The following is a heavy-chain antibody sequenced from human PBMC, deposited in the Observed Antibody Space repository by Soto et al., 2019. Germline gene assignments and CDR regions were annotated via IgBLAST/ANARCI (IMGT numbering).Heavy chain of an antibody. CDR2: LTPRGTT. CDR1: GFSFSDYS. J-gene: IGHJ4*02. V-gene: IGHV3-23*01. Sequence: EVHLLESGGGLVQPGGSLRLSCAAPGFSFSDYSMTWVRQAPGRGLEWVSTLTPRGTTFYADSVKGRFTISRDNYRNTLSLQMYNLRAEDTARYYCAKRATTVPTPGNYFDCWGQGTVVIVSS. CDR3: AKRATTVPTPGNYFDC. D-gene: IGHD2-15*01.